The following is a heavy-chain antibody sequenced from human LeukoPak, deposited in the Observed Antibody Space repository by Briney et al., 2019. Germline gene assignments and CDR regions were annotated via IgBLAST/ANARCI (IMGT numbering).Heavy chain of an antibody. CDR1: GFAFSTYS. D-gene: IGHD1-26*01. V-gene: IGHV3-48*01. J-gene: IGHJ4*02. Sequence: PGGSLRPSCAASGFAFSTYSMNWVRQAPGKGLEWVSYISSSSRTIYYADSVKGRFTISRDNAKSSLYLQMNSLRGEDTAVYYCARAIKVSGSSYPYFDYWGQGTLVTVSS. CDR2: ISSSSRTI. CDR3: ARAIKVSGSSYPYFDY.